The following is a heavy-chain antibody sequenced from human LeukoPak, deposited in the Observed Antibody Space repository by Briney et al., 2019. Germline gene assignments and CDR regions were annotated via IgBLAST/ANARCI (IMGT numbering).Heavy chain of an antibody. CDR3: ARGDVVVPLDV. D-gene: IGHD2-2*01. CDR2: INHSGST. V-gene: IGHV4-34*01. CDR1: GGSFSGYY. Sequence: SETLSLTCAVYGGSFSGYYWSWIRQPPGKGLEWIGEINHSGSTNYNPSLKGRVTISVGTSKNQFSLKLSSVTAADTAVYYCARGDVVVPLDVWGQGTTVTVSS. J-gene: IGHJ6*02.